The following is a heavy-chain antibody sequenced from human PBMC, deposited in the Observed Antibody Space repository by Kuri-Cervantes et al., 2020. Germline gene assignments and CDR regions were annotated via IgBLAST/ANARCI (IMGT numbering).Heavy chain of an antibody. Sequence: GSLRLSCTVSGGSISSYYWSWIRQPPGKGLEWIGYIYYSGSTNYNPSLKSRVTIAIDTSENQFSLKLTSVTAVDTAVYYCARAFGSGTPSDYWGQGTLVTVSS. D-gene: IGHD1-14*01. V-gene: IGHV4-59*01. J-gene: IGHJ4*02. CDR2: IYYSGST. CDR3: ARAFGSGTPSDY. CDR1: GGSISSYY.